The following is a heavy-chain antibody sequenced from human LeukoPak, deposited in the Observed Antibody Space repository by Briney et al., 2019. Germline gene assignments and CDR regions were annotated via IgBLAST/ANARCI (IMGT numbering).Heavy chain of an antibody. J-gene: IGHJ4*02. V-gene: IGHV3-30*03. D-gene: IGHD1-7*01. CDR3: ARGAYNWNYVVDY. CDR1: GFTFSSYG. CDR2: ISYDGSNK. Sequence: PGRSLRLSCAASGFTFSSYGMHWVRQAPGKGLEWVAVISYDGSNKYYADSVKGRFTISRDNSKNTLYLQMNSLRAEDTAVYYCARGAYNWNYVVDYWGQGTLVTVSS.